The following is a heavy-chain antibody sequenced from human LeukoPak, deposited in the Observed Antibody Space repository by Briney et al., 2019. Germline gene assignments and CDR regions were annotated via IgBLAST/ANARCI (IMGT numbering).Heavy chain of an antibody. D-gene: IGHD3-10*01. CDR1: GGSISSDSYY. V-gene: IGHV4-61*02. Sequence: SQTLSLTCTVSGGSISSDSYYWSWIRQPAGKGLEWIGRIYTSGSTNYNPSLKSRVTISVDTSKNQFSLKLSSVTAADTAVYYCARDQYYGSGSYSGFDYWGQGTLVTVSS. J-gene: IGHJ4*02. CDR2: IYTSGST. CDR3: ARDQYYGSGSYSGFDY.